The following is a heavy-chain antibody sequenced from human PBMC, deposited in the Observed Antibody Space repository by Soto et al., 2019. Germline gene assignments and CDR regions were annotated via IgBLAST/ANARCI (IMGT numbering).Heavy chain of an antibody. CDR3: ARRLDDRGANYFNWFDP. CDR2: IDHSGTA. Sequence: QVQLQESGPGLVEPSQTLSLTCTVSGTSINIGGFWWGWIRRRPGKGLEWIGHIDHSGTAYYNPSIITRVTISLDASKNQFSLNLNSVTAADTAVYYCARRLDDRGANYFNWFDPWGQGTRVTVSS. D-gene: IGHD3-22*01. V-gene: IGHV4-31*03. CDR1: GTSINIGGFW. J-gene: IGHJ5*02.